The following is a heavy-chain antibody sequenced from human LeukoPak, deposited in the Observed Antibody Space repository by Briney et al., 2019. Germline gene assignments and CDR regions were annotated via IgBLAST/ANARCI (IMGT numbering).Heavy chain of an antibody. Sequence: ASVKVSCKASGYTFTSYYMHWVRQAPGQGLKWMGIINPSGGSTSYAQKFQGRVTMTRDMSTSTVYMELSSLRSEDTAVYYCARSYRELPFDYWGQGTLVTVSS. V-gene: IGHV1-46*01. CDR2: INPSGGST. CDR3: ARSYRELPFDY. CDR1: GYTFTSYY. D-gene: IGHD1-26*01. J-gene: IGHJ4*02.